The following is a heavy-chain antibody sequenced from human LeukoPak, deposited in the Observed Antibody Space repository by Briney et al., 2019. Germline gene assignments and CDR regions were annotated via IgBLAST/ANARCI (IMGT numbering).Heavy chain of an antibody. Sequence: GGSLRLSCVASGFTFSGYGMPWVRQVPGKGLEWVAAIWYDGSKQYYADSVKGRFTISRDDSKNTLYLQMNSLRAEDTAVFYCARDLGINYYYFDYWGQGTLVTVSS. CDR2: IWYDGSKQ. CDR1: GFTFSGYG. V-gene: IGHV3-33*01. J-gene: IGHJ4*02. CDR3: ARDLGINYYYFDY. D-gene: IGHD1-7*01.